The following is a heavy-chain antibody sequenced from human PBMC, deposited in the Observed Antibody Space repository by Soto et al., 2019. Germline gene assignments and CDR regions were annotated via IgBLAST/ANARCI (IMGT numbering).Heavy chain of an antibody. Sequence: SETLSLTCTVSGGSVSSGSYYWSWIRQPPGKGLEWIGYIYYSGSTNYHPSHKSRVTISVDTSKNQFSLKLSSVTAADTAVYYCAITPAVAGTHYFDYWGQGTLVTVSS. CDR2: IYYSGST. V-gene: IGHV4-61*01. CDR3: AITPAVAGTHYFDY. J-gene: IGHJ4*02. D-gene: IGHD6-19*01. CDR1: GGSVSSGSYY.